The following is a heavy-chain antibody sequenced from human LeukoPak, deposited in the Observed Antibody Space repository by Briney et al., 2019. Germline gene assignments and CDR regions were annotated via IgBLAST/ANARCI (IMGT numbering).Heavy chain of an antibody. D-gene: IGHD6-6*01. CDR2: IKSKTDGGTT. Sequence: GGSLRLSCEASGSTFSNAWMYWVCQVPGKGLEWVGRIKSKTDGGTTDYAAPVKGRFTISRDDSKNTVYVQMNSLKTDDTAVYYCTTDLQYMKGFDPWGQGTLVTVSS. J-gene: IGHJ5*02. CDR1: GSTFSNAW. V-gene: IGHV3-15*01. CDR3: TTDLQYMKGFDP.